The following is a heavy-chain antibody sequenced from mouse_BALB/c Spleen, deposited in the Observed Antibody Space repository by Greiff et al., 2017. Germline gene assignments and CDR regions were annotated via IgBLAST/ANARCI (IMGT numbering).Heavy chain of an antibody. D-gene: IGHD3-3*01. V-gene: IGHV1S22*01. CDR2: IYPGSGST. Sequence: LQQPGSELVRPGASVKLSCKASGYTFTSYWMHWVKQRPGQGLEWIGNIYPGSGSTNYDEKFKSKATLTVDTSSSTAYMQLSSLTSEDSAVYYGTRSRGGPRGAMDYWGQGTSVTVSS. J-gene: IGHJ4*01. CDR1: GYTFTSYW. CDR3: TRSRGGPRGAMDY.